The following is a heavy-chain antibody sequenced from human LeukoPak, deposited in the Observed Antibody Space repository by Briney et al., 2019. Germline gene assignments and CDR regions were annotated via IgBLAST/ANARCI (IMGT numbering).Heavy chain of an antibody. CDR1: GYTFTGYY. J-gene: IGHJ6*03. CDR2: INPNSGGT. D-gene: IGHD5-18*01. CDR3: ARDAFSASDTAIGYYYYMDV. Sequence: ASVKVSCKASGYTFTGYYMHWVRQAPGQGLEWMGWINPNSGGTNYAQRFQGRVTMTRDTSISTAYMELSSLRSEDTAVYYCARDAFSASDTAIGYYYYMDVWGKGTTVTVSS. V-gene: IGHV1-2*02.